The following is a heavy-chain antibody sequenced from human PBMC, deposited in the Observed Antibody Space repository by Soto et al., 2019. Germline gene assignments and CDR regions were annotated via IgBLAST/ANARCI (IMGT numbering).Heavy chain of an antibody. CDR2: IYHTGSF. J-gene: IGHJ6*02. V-gene: IGHV4-4*02. Sequence: QVQLQESGPGLVKPSGTLSLTCAVSGGSISSNDWWSWVRQPPGKGLQWIGEIYHTGSFNYNPSLKSRVTISVDNSKNQFSLNLNSVTAADTAVYYCARPGFGEHNDYYFGLDVWGQGTTVTISS. CDR3: ARPGFGEHNDYYFGLDV. D-gene: IGHD3-10*01. CDR1: GGSISSNDW.